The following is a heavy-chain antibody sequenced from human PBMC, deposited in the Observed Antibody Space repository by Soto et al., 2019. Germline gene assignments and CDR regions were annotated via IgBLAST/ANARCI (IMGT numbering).Heavy chain of an antibody. CDR3: ARDRHRARITIFGVPPIYFDY. CDR2: IRQDGSEK. J-gene: IGHJ4*02. V-gene: IGHV3-7*01. Sequence: GGPLRLSCAASGFTFSSYWMSLVRQAPGKGLEWVANIRQDGSEKYYVDSVKGRFTISRDNAKNALYLQMNSLRAEATAVYYCARDRHRARITIFGVPPIYFDYWGQGTLVTVSS. CDR1: GFTFSSYW. D-gene: IGHD3-3*01.